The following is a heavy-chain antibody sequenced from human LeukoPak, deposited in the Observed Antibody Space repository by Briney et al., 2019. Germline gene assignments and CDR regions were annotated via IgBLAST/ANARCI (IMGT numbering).Heavy chain of an antibody. J-gene: IGHJ6*04. CDR3: ARLLAAPNYYYGMDV. V-gene: IGHV3-21*01. D-gene: IGHD2-15*01. Sequence: GGSLRLSCAASGFTFSSYSMNWVRQAPGKGLEWVSSISSSSSYIYYTDSVKGRFTISRDNAKNSLYLQMNSLRAEDTAVYYCARLLAAPNYYYGMDVWGKGTTVTVSS. CDR2: ISSSSSYI. CDR1: GFTFSSYS.